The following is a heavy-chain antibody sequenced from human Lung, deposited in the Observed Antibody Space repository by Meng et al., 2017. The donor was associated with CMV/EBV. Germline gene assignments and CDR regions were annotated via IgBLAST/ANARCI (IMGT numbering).Heavy chain of an antibody. Sequence: SVKVSCKASGGTFSSYTISWVRQAPGQGLEWMGRITPIVAIPRYAQKFQDRVTITADKFTSTTYMDLSSLRIEDTAVYYCATSQCSSENCRDAYNWCDSVGQGPXVTVAS. D-gene: IGHD2-2*01. V-gene: IGHV1-69*02. CDR3: ATSQCSSENCRDAYNWCDS. J-gene: IGHJ5*01. CDR2: ITPIVAIP. CDR1: GGTFSSYT.